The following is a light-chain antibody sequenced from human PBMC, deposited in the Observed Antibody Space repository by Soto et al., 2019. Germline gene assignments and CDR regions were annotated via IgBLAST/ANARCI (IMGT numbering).Light chain of an antibody. CDR3: ETWDSNVWV. V-gene: IGLV4-60*02. CDR1: SGHSSYI. Sequence: QPVLTQSSSASASLGSSVKLTCTLSSGHSSYIIAWHQQQPGKAPRYLMKLEGSGSYNKGSGVPDRFSGSSSGADRHLTISNLQFEDEADYYCETWDSNVWVFGGGTQLTVL. J-gene: IGLJ3*02. CDR2: LEGSGSY.